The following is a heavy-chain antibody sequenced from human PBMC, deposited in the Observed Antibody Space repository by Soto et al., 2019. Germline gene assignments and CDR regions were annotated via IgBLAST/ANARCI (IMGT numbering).Heavy chain of an antibody. CDR1: GYTFTSHD. V-gene: IGHV1-8*01. D-gene: IGHD3-10*01. Sequence: QVQLVQSGAEVKMPGASVKVSCKASGYTFTSHDINWVRQATGQGLEWMGWMNPNSGNTGYGQKFQGRITMTRNTSTTTAYMELSSLKSDDTAVYYCARGRYAIRGDFIIGELDHWGQGSLVIVSS. CDR3: ARGRYAIRGDFIIGELDH. J-gene: IGHJ4*02. CDR2: MNPNSGNT.